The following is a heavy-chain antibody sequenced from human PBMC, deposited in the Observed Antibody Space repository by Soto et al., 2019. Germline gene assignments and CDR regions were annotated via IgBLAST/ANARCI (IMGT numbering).Heavy chain of an antibody. CDR3: ARNQASCGGDCIYGDAFDI. D-gene: IGHD2-21*02. J-gene: IGHJ3*02. V-gene: IGHV5-51*01. Sequence: PGESLKISCKGSGYSFTSYWIGWLRQMPGKGLEWMGIIYPGDSDTRYSPSFQCQVTISADKSISTAYLQWSSLKASDTAMYYCARNQASCGGDCIYGDAFDIWAQGTMVTVSS. CDR2: IYPGDSDT. CDR1: GYSFTSYW.